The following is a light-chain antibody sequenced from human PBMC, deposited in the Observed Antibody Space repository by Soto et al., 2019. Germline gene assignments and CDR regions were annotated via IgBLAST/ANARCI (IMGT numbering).Light chain of an antibody. Sequence: DIQMTQSPSSLSASVGDRVTITCRASQGIINYLAWYQQKPGKAPKLLIYAASTLQSGVTSRFSGSGSGTDFTLTISSLQPEDVAAYYCQKYNSAPLTVGGGTKVDIK. CDR2: AAS. J-gene: IGKJ4*01. CDR1: QGIINY. CDR3: QKYNSAPLT. V-gene: IGKV1-27*01.